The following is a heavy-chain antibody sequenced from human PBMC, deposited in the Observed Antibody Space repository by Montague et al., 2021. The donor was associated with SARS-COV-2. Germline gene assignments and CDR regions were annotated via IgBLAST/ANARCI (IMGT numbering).Heavy chain of an antibody. D-gene: IGHD4-23*01. CDR2: ISYDGSNK. V-gene: IGHV3-30-3*01. CDR3: ARDGTVVNAFDI. J-gene: IGHJ3*02. CDR1: GFTFSSYA. Sequence: SLRLSCAASGFTFSSYAMHWVRQAPGKGLEWVAVISYDGSNKYYADSVKGRFTISRDNSKNTLYLQMNSLRAEDTALYYCARDGTVVNAFDIWGQGTMVTVSS.